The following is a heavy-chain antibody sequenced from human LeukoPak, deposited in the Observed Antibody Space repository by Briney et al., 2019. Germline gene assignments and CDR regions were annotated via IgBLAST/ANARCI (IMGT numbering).Heavy chain of an antibody. D-gene: IGHD3-10*01. V-gene: IGHV3-48*03. CDR2: ISSSGSTT. CDR1: GFSFSSYE. CDR3: ARDSSITLFRGVKDY. Sequence: GGSLRLSCAASGFSFSSYEMNWVRQAPGKGLEWISYISSSGSTTYYADSVKGRFTISRYYAKNSLYMQMNRMRAEDTAVYYCARDSSITLFRGVKDYWGQGTLVTVSS. J-gene: IGHJ4*02.